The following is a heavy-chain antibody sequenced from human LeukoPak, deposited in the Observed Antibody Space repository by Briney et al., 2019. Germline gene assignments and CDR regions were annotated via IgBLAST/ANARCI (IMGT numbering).Heavy chain of an antibody. Sequence: SETLSLTCTVSGGSISSYYWSWIRQPPGKGLEWIGYIYYSGSTNYNPSLKSRVTISVDTSKNQFSLKLSSVTAADTAVYYCARKADSYNWFDPWGQGTLVTVSS. J-gene: IGHJ5*02. V-gene: IGHV4-59*08. CDR2: IYYSGST. CDR3: ARKADSYNWFDP. D-gene: IGHD6-6*01. CDR1: GGSISSYY.